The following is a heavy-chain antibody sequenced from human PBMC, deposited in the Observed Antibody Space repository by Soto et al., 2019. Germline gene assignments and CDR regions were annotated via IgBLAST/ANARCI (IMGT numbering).Heavy chain of an antibody. Sequence: QVQLVQSGAEVKKPESSVKVSCKASGGTFSSYAINWVRQAPGQGLEWMGGIIPFFGIANYAQKFQGRVTITAADSTSTGYMELSSLRSEDTAVYYCARDGLYGSGSYYPPLGFDYWGQGTLVTVSS. CDR1: GGTFSSYA. D-gene: IGHD3-10*01. CDR2: IIPFFGIA. V-gene: IGHV1-69*12. CDR3: ARDGLYGSGSYYPPLGFDY. J-gene: IGHJ4*02.